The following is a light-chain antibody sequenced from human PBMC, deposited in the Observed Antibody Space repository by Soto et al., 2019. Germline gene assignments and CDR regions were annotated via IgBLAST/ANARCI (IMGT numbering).Light chain of an antibody. CDR3: QQYYATPYT. Sequence: DIVMTQSPDSLAVSLGERATINCKSSQSVLYSSNNKNYLAWYQQKPGQPPKFLIYWASTRESGVPDRFSGSGSGTDFTITINSLQAEDVAVYYCQQYYATPYTFGQGTKLEIK. V-gene: IGKV4-1*01. J-gene: IGKJ2*01. CDR1: QSVLYSSNNKNY. CDR2: WAS.